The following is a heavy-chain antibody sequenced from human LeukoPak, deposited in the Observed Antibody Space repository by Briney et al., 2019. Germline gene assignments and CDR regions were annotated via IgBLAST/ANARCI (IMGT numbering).Heavy chain of an antibody. CDR3: ARDRRQQLVFYYMDV. CDR2: ITPNSGGT. V-gene: IGHV1-2*02. J-gene: IGHJ6*03. CDR1: GGTFSSYA. Sequence: ASVKVSCKASGGTFSSYAISWVRQAPGQGLEWMGWITPNSGGTNYAQRFQGRVTMTRDTSISTAYMELSRLRSDDTAVYYCARDRRQQLVFYYMDVWGKGTTVTVSS. D-gene: IGHD6-13*01.